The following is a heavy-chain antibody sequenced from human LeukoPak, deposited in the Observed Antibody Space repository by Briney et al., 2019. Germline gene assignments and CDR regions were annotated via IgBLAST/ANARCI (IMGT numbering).Heavy chain of an antibody. V-gene: IGHV3-33*01. Sequence: GGSLRLSCAASGFTFSSYGMHWVRQAPGKGLEWVAVIWYDGSNKYYADSVKGRFTISRDNSKNTLYLQMNSLRAEDTAVYYCARLGSGYYPNWFDPWGQGTLVTVSS. D-gene: IGHD3-22*01. J-gene: IGHJ5*02. CDR1: GFTFSSYG. CDR3: ARLGSGYYPNWFDP. CDR2: IWYDGSNK.